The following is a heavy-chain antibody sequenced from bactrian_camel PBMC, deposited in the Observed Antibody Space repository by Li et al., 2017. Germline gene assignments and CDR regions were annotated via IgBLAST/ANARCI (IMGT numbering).Heavy chain of an antibody. CDR3: YLDPRRSSPPGEYSDVY. CDR2: IYTGGLST. CDR1: LSAYRRYC. V-gene: IGHV3S25*01. Sequence: QLVESGGGSVQAGRSLTLSCTTSLSAYRRYCMAWFRQAPGKEREAVAVIYTGGLSTCYADTVKGRFTIIRANDKKTVHLQMSNLTPDDTAMCYCYLDPRRSSPPGEYSDVYWGQGTQVTVS. J-gene: IGHJ4*01. D-gene: IGHD3*01.